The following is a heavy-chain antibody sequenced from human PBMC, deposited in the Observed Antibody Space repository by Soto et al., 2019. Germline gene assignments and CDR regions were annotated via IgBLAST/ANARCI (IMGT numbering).Heavy chain of an antibody. V-gene: IGHV1-18*01. CDR2: INPYNGNT. Sequence: GASVKVSCKASGYTFTSYGISWVRQAPGQGLEWMAWINPYNGNTKYAEKFLGRVTVTTDTSTATAYMEVRSLTSDDTAVFYCARVGVGIAAPRVWPYWGQGNPVTVSS. J-gene: IGHJ4*02. CDR3: ARVGVGIAAPRVWPY. CDR1: GYTFTSYG. D-gene: IGHD6-13*01.